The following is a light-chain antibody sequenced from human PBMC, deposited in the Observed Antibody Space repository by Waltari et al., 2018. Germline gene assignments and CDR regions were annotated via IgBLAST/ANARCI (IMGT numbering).Light chain of an antibody. Sequence: IVLTQSPDSLAVSLSERPTINCTYSQSVLSNHKTFLAWCQQKPGQTPTRLISWASTRECGVPGRFSGSGSGTYINLTISSLQDEDEAVYYCQQYYTTPFFGGGTKVEI. J-gene: IGKJ4*01. CDR3: QQYYTTPF. CDR1: QSVLSNHKTF. CDR2: WAS. V-gene: IGKV4-1*01.